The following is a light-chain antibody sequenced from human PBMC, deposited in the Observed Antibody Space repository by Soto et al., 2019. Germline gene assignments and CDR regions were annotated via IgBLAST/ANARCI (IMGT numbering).Light chain of an antibody. CDR3: QQYGSSPPVT. Sequence: EIVLTQSPGTLSLSPGERAPLSCRARQSVSRSYLAWYQQKPGQAPRLLIYGASGRATGIPDRFSGSGSGTDFTLTINRQEPEDFAVYYCQQYGSSPPVTFGQGTRLEIK. CDR2: GAS. V-gene: IGKV3-20*01. J-gene: IGKJ5*01. CDR1: QSVSRSY.